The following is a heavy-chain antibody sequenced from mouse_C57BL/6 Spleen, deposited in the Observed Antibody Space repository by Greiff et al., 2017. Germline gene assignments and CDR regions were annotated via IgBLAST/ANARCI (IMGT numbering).Heavy chain of an antibody. CDR1: GYTFTSYW. D-gene: IGHD1-1*01. CDR3: AREYYGSKGYYAMDY. J-gene: IGHJ4*01. V-gene: IGHV1-64*01. Sequence: VQLQQPGAELVKPGASVKLSCKASGYTFTSYWMHWVKQRPGQGLEWIGMINPNSGSTNYNEKFKSKATLTVDKSSSTAYMQLSSLTSEDSAVYYCAREYYGSKGYYAMDYWGQGTSVTVSS. CDR2: INPNSGST.